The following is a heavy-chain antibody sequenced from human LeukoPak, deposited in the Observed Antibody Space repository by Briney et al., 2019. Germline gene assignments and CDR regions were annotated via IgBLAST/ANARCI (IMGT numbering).Heavy chain of an antibody. J-gene: IGHJ1*01. D-gene: IGHD3-22*01. Sequence: GASVKVSCTTSGYSFTDYYMHWVRQAPGQGLEWMGWINPNSGGTNFAQRFQDRVTMTRDMSISTAYMKLSRLRSDDTAIYYCTRGYYDSSDFEYFHHWGQGTLVTVSS. CDR3: TRGYYDSSDFEYFHH. V-gene: IGHV1-2*02. CDR2: INPNSGGT. CDR1: GYSFTDYY.